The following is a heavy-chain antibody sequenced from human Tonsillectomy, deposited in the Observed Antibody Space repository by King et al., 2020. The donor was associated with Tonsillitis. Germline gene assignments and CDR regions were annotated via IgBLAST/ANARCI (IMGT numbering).Heavy chain of an antibody. CDR2: IYYSGST. CDR1: GGSISTY. D-gene: IGHD7-27*01. CDR3: ARDRDWGIGALDI. Sequence: VQLQESGPGLVKPSETLSLTCTVSGGSISTYWSWIRQPPGKGLEWIGYIYYSGSTNYNPSLKSRVTISIEPSKHQTSLKLNSVTAADTAVYYCARDRDWGIGALDIWGXXTMVTVSS. J-gene: IGHJ3*02. V-gene: IGHV4-59*01.